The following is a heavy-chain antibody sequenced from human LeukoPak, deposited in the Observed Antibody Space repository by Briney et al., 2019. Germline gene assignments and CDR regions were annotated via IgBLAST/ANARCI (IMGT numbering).Heavy chain of an antibody. CDR1: GFTFSSYG. D-gene: IGHD2-8*01. CDR3: AKGGLIHAFDI. Sequence: GRSLRLSCAASGFTFSSYGMHWVRQAPGKGLEWVAVISYDGSNKYYADSVKGRFTISRDNSKNTLYLQMNSLRAEDTAVYYCAKGGLIHAFDIWGQGTMVTVSS. V-gene: IGHV3-30*18. CDR2: ISYDGSNK. J-gene: IGHJ3*02.